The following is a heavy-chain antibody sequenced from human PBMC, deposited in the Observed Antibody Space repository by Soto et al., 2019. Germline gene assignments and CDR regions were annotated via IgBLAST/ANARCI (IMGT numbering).Heavy chain of an antibody. D-gene: IGHD1-26*01. CDR3: ARDTRGGPSGSYSPGTTNYYYYGMDV. V-gene: IGHV6-1*01. Sequence: SQTLSLTCAISGDSVSSYSAAWNWIRQSPSRGPEWLGRTYHGSKWSTDYAVTVKSRISINTDTSRNQFSLQLNSVTPEDTAVYYCARDTRGGPSGSYSPGTTNYYYYGMDVWGQGTTVTVSS. CDR1: GDSVSSYSAA. J-gene: IGHJ6*02. CDR2: TYHGSKWST.